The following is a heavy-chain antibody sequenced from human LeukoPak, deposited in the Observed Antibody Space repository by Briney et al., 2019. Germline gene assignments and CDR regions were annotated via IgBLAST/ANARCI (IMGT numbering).Heavy chain of an antibody. CDR3: ARGFGGVSGL. CDR2: IKEDGSAK. D-gene: IGHD2-8*02. CDR1: GFTFSSSW. J-gene: IGHJ4*02. Sequence: GRSLRLSCAASGFTFSSSWMSWVRQAPGKGLEWVAHIKEDGSAKHHVDSVKGRFTISRDNVKNSLYLQMNSLRAEDTAVYYCARGFGGVSGLWGQGTLVTVSS. V-gene: IGHV3-7*01.